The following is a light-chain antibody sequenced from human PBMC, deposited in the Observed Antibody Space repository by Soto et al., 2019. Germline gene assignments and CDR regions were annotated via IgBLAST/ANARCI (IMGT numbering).Light chain of an antibody. CDR1: QSIKNW. CDR2: KAS. Sequence: DIQMTQSPSTLSASVGDRVTITCRASQSIKNWLAWYQQKPGEAPKLLIYKASTLESGVPSRFSGSGSGTEFTLTINGLEPEDFAVYYCQQYATSARLTFGPGTNVDI. J-gene: IGKJ3*01. CDR3: QQYATSARLT. V-gene: IGKV1-5*03.